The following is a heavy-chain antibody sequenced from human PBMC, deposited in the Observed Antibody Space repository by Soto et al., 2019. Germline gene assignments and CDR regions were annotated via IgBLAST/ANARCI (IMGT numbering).Heavy chain of an antibody. V-gene: IGHV1-58*01. D-gene: IGHD5-18*01. J-gene: IGHJ4*02. CDR3: AVDKGYSHGYGSY. CDR1: GFTFTNSA. Sequence: QMQLVQSGPEVKKPGTSVKVSCKASGFTFTNSAVQWVRQARGQRLEWIGWIVVGSGSTDYAQKFQERVTLTRDMSTSTAYMELSSLRSEETAVYYCAVDKGYSHGYGSYWGQGTLVTVSS. CDR2: IVVGSGST.